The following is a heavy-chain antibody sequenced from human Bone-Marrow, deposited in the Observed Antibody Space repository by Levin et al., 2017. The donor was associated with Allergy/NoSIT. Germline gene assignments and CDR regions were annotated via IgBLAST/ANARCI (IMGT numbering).Heavy chain of an antibody. J-gene: IGHJ6*02. CDR3: ARDLGSIFGVVIDYYGMDV. V-gene: IGHV3-30*04. CDR1: GFTFSSYA. CDR2: ISYDGSNK. D-gene: IGHD3-3*01. Sequence: PGGSLGLSCAASGFTFSSYAMHWVRQAPGKGLEWVAVISYDGSNKYYADSVKGRFTISRDNSKNTLYLQMNSLRAEDTAVYYCARDLGSIFGVVIDYYGMDVWGQGTTVTVSS.